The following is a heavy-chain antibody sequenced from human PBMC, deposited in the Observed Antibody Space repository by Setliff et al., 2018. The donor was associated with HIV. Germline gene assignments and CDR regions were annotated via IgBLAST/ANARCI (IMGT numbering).Heavy chain of an antibody. CDR3: AREIGGGFDP. CDR1: GGSISSHY. J-gene: IGHJ5*02. Sequence: NPSETLSLTCTVSGGSISSHYWSWIRQPPGKGLEWIGSIYYSGSTNYNPSLKSRVTISVDTSKNQFSLKLSSVTAADTAVYYCAREIGGGFDPWGQGTLVTVSS. CDR2: IYYSGST. V-gene: IGHV4-59*11.